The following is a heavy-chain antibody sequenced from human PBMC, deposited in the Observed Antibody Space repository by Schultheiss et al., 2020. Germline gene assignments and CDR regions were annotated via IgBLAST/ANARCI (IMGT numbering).Heavy chain of an antibody. J-gene: IGHJ6*02. D-gene: IGHD3-10*01. CDR2: ISSSSSTI. Sequence: GGSLRLSCAASGFTFSSYSMNWVRQAPGKGLEWVSYISSSSSTIYYADSVKGRFTISRDNAKNSLYLQMNSLRDEDTAVYYCARDNVTMVRGVRNGMDVWGQGTTVTV. CDR3: ARDNVTMVRGVRNGMDV. V-gene: IGHV3-48*02. CDR1: GFTFSSYS.